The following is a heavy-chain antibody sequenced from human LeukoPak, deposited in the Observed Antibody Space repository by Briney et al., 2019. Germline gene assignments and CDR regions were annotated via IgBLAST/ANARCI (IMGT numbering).Heavy chain of an antibody. CDR1: GGSFSGYY. CDR3: ARCGSSWYFTVVDY. J-gene: IGHJ4*02. CDR2: INHSGST. D-gene: IGHD6-13*01. V-gene: IGHV4-34*01. Sequence: SETLSLTCAVYGGSFSGYYWSWIRQPPGKGLEWIGEINHSGSTNSNPSLKSRVTISVDTSKNQFSLKLSSVTAADTAVYYCARCGSSWYFTVVDYWGQGTLVTVSS.